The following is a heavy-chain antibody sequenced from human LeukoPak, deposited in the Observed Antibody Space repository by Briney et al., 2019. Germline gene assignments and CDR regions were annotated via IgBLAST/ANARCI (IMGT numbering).Heavy chain of an antibody. CDR3: ARGHYDVLAASYKWTPDY. J-gene: IGHJ4*02. CDR1: GFTFNTFN. Sequence: PGGSLRLSCAASGFTFNTFNMNWGRQAPGKGLEWASSITSGGDYIYYADSVKGRFTTSRDNAKNSRSLQLNSLRVEDTAVYYCARGHYDVLAASYKWTPDYWGQGTLVTVSS. D-gene: IGHD3-9*01. CDR2: ITSGGDYI. V-gene: IGHV3-21*01.